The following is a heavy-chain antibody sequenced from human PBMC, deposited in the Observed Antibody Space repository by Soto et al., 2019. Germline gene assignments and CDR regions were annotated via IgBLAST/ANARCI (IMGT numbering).Heavy chain of an antibody. V-gene: IGHV1-2*04. Sequence: SVKFSCKASGYTFTGYYMHWVRQAPGQGREWVGWINPNSDGTNYAQKFQGWVTITRDTSISTAYMELSRLRSDDTAVYYCARVARGSDAFDIWGQGTMVTVSS. J-gene: IGHJ3*02. D-gene: IGHD2-15*01. CDR1: GYTFTGYY. CDR2: INPNSDGT. CDR3: ARVARGSDAFDI.